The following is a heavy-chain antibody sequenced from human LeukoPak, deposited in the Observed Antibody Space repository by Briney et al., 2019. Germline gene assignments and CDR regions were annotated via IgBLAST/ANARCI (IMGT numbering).Heavy chain of an antibody. D-gene: IGHD1-26*01. Sequence: PGGSLRLSCAASGFTFSSYSMNWVRQAPGKGLEWVSSISSSSSYIYYADSVKGRFTISRDNAKNSLYLQMNSLRAEDTAVYYYARAIVGATGIDYWGQGTLVTVSS. J-gene: IGHJ4*02. CDR3: ARAIVGATGIDY. CDR1: GFTFSSYS. CDR2: ISSSSSYI. V-gene: IGHV3-21*01.